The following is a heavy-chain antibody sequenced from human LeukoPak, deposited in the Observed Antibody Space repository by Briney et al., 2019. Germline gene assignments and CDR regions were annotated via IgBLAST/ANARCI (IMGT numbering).Heavy chain of an antibody. Sequence: GGSLRLSCAASGFTFSSYAMSWVRRAPGKGLEWVSAISGSGGSTYYADSVKGRFTISRDNSKNTLYLQMNSLRAEDTAVYYCAKDTPAAGTSGTFDYWGQGTLVTVSS. CDR2: ISGSGGST. CDR1: GFTFSSYA. CDR3: AKDTPAAGTSGTFDY. D-gene: IGHD6-13*01. J-gene: IGHJ4*02. V-gene: IGHV3-23*01.